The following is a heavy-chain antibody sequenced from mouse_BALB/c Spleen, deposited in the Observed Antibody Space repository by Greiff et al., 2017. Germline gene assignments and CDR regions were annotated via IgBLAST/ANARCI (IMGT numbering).Heavy chain of an antibody. D-gene: IGHD2-10*01. CDR3: ARSAYYGNYYWYFDV. J-gene: IGHJ1*01. CDR1: GFNIKDTY. V-gene: IGHV14-3*02. Sequence: EVKLQQSGAELVKPGASVKLSCTASGFNIKDTYMHWVKQRPEQGLEWIGRIDPANGNTKYDPKFQGKATITADTSSNTAYLQLSSLTSEDTAVYYCARSAYYGNYYWYFDVWGAGTTVTVSS. CDR2: IDPANGNT.